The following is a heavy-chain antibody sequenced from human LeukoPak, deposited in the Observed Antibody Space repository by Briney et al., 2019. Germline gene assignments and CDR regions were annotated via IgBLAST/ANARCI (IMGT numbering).Heavy chain of an antibody. CDR1: GFSFSTYA. J-gene: IGHJ3*01. CDR3: AKETSDYGDYVNAFDV. V-gene: IGHV3-23*01. CDR2: ISGSGGSR. D-gene: IGHD4-17*01. Sequence: PGGSLRLSCEASGFSFSTYAMSWVRQAPGKGLEWVSSISGSGGSRNYGDSVKGRFTSSRDNSKKTLLLQMNSLRAEDTAVYYCAKETSDYGDYVNAFDVWGQGTMVTVSS.